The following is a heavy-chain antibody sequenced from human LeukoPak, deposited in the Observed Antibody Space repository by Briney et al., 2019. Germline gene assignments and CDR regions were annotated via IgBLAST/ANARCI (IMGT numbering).Heavy chain of an antibody. CDR1: GYTFTDYH. D-gene: IGHD3-9*01. CDR3: AKNVREADWYYYYMDV. CDR2: INPNSGGT. V-gene: IGHV1-2*02. Sequence: GASVKVSCQASGYTFTDYHIHWVRQAPGLGLEWMGWINPNSGGTNYTQKFQGRVTMTRDTSISTAYMELSSLRSDDTAVYYCAKNVREADWYYYYMDVWGKGTTVTVSS. J-gene: IGHJ6*03.